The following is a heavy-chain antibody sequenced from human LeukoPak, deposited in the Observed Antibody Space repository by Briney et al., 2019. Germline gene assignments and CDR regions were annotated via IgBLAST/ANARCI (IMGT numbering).Heavy chain of an antibody. CDR1: GYSFTTYW. CDR2: IYPGDSDT. V-gene: IGHV5-51*01. CDR3: ARLAGVGGSFAY. D-gene: IGHD1-26*01. Sequence: GESLKISCQGSGYSFTTYWIGWVRQMPGIGLEWMGIIYPGDSDTRYSPSFQGQITISADKSINTTYLQWSSLKASDTAMYYCARLAGVGGSFAYWGQGTLVTVSS. J-gene: IGHJ4*02.